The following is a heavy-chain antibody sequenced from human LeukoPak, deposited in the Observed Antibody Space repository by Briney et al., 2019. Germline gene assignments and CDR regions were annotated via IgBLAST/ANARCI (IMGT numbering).Heavy chain of an antibody. Sequence: GGSLRLSCAASGFTFDDYVMHWVRQAPGKGLEWVSLVGWDGVTTHYADSVKGRFTISRENTKNSLCLQMNSLRTEDTAVYYCAKGSTYNILTDNLDYWGQGTLVTVSS. D-gene: IGHD3-9*01. CDR3: AKGSTYNILTDNLDY. CDR2: VGWDGVTT. J-gene: IGHJ4*02. CDR1: GFTFDDYV. V-gene: IGHV3-43*01.